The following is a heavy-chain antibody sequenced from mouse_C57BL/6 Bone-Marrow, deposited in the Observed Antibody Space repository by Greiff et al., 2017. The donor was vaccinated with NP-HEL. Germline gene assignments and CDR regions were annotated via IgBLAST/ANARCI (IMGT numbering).Heavy chain of an antibody. J-gene: IGHJ1*03. Sequence: QVQLQQPGAELVKPGASVKLSCKASGYTFTSYWMHWVKQRPGRGLAWIGRLDPTSGGNKYNEKFKSKATLTVAKPSSTSYMQRSSLTSEDSAVYYCARSYYYGSSYWYFDVWGTGTTVTVSS. V-gene: IGHV1-62-3*01. CDR2: LDPTSGGN. CDR3: ARSYYYGSSYWYFDV. D-gene: IGHD1-1*01. CDR1: GYTFTSYW.